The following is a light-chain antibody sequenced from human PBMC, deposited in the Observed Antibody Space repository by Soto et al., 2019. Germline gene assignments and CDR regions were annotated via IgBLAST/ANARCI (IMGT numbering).Light chain of an antibody. Sequence: EIVLTQSPGTLSLSPGERATLSCRASQSVNNNYLAWYQQKPGQAPRLLIYGATSRATGITDTFSGSGSGTDFTLTIGRLEPEDFAIFYCQQYGRSPFTFGPGTKVDIK. J-gene: IGKJ3*01. V-gene: IGKV3-20*01. CDR1: QSVNNNY. CDR3: QQYGRSPFT. CDR2: GAT.